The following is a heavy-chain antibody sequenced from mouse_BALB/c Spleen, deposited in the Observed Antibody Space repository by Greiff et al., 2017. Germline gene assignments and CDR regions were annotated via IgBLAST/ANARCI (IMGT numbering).Heavy chain of an antibody. CDR1: GFTFSSYG. Sequence: EVKLMESGGGLVQPGGSLKLSCAASGFTFSSYGMSWVRQTPDKRLELVATINSNGGSTYYPDSVKGRFTISRDNAKNTLYLQMSSLKSEDTAMYYCARGGDYRYTGAMDYGGQGTSVTVSS. V-gene: IGHV5-6-3*01. J-gene: IGHJ4*01. D-gene: IGHD2-14*01. CDR3: ARGGDYRYTGAMDY. CDR2: INSNGGST.